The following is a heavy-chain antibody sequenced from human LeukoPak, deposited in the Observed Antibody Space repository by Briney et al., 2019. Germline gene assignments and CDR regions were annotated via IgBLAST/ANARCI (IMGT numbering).Heavy chain of an antibody. CDR2: TYYSGTT. D-gene: IGHD1-26*01. CDR3: ARQSGASPHYFDY. J-gene: IGHJ4*02. CDR1: GGSISNYF. Sequence: PSETLSLTCTVSGGSISNYFWTWIRQPPGKGLEWIGFTYYSGTTHYNPSLRSRVTMSVATSNKQFSLRLSSVTVADTAIYYCARQSGASPHYFDYWGQGALVTVSS. V-gene: IGHV4-59*08.